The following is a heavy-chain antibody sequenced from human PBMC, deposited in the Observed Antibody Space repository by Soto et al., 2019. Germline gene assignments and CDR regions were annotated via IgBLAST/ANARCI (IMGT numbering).Heavy chain of an antibody. CDR3: ATLGYCSGGSCYRGNGMDV. Sequence: GGSLRLSCAASGFTFSSYSMNWVRQAPGKGLEWVSSISSSSSYIYYADSVKGRFTISRDNAKNSLYLQMNSLRAEDTAVYYCATLGYCSGGSCYRGNGMDVWGQGTTVTVSS. D-gene: IGHD2-15*01. V-gene: IGHV3-21*01. CDR1: GFTFSSYS. CDR2: ISSSSSYI. J-gene: IGHJ6*02.